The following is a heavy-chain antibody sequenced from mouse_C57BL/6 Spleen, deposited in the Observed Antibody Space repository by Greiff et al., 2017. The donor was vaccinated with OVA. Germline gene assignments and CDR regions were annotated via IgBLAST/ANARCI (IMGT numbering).Heavy chain of an antibody. CDR3: ARGVVADY. J-gene: IGHJ2*01. V-gene: IGHV5-4*03. CDR2: ISDGGSYT. D-gene: IGHD1-1*01. Sequence: EVKLVESGGGLVKPGGSLKLSCAASGFTFSSYAMSWVRHTPEKRLEWVATISDGGSYTYYPDNVKVRFTISRDNAKNNLYLQMSHLKSEDTAMYYCARGVVADYWGQGTTLTVSS. CDR1: GFTFSSYA.